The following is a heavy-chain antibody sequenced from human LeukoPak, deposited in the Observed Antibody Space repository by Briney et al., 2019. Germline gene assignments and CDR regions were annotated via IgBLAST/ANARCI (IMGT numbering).Heavy chain of an antibody. CDR3: FYRASSLSGMAV. Sequence: GGSLRLSCAASGFTFSSYSMNWVRQAPGKGLEWVSYISSSSTTIYYADSVKSRFTISRDNAKNSLYLQMNSLRDEDTAVYYCFYRASSLSGMAVWGKGTTVTVSS. D-gene: IGHD3-16*02. V-gene: IGHV3-48*02. J-gene: IGHJ6*03. CDR1: GFTFSSYS. CDR2: ISSSSTTI.